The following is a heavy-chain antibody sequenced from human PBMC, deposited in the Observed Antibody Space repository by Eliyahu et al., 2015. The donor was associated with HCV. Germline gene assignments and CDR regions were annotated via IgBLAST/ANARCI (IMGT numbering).Heavy chain of an antibody. J-gene: IGHJ4*02. CDR2: INSGGGK. CDR3: ARDTPPLS. CDR1: GFTVSSNY. Sequence: EVQLVXSGGGLAQPGGSLRLSXAASGFTVSSNYVSWGRQAPGKGLEWVSVINSGGGKIYADSVKGRFTISKDISKNTVYLQMNSLRVEDTAVYYCARDTPPLSWGQGTLVTVSS. V-gene: IGHV3-66*01. D-gene: IGHD2-15*01.